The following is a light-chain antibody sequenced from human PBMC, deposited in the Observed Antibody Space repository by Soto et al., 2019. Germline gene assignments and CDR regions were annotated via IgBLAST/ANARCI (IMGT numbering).Light chain of an antibody. J-gene: IGLJ1*01. CDR1: KSDIGVYDF. V-gene: IGLV2-8*01. Sequence: QSALTQPPSASGSPGQSVTISCTGTKSDIGVYDFVSWYQHHPGKAPRLIIYEVVQRPSGVPDRFSGSKSGNTASLTVSGLQAGDEADYFCKSYAGRNTYVFGSGTKLTVL. CDR3: KSYAGRNTYV. CDR2: EVV.